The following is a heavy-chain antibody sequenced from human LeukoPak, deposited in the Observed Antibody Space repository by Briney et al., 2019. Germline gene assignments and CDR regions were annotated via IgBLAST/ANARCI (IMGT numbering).Heavy chain of an antibody. CDR3: ARVPPITIFGPGNWFDP. Sequence: GASVKVSCKASGYTFTGYYMHWVRQAPGQGLEWMGWINPNSGGTNYAQKFQGRVTMTRDTSISTAYMELSRLRSDDTAVYYCARVPPITIFGPGNWFDPWGQGTLVTVSS. CDR2: INPNSGGT. CDR1: GYTFTGYY. V-gene: IGHV1-2*02. D-gene: IGHD3-3*01. J-gene: IGHJ5*02.